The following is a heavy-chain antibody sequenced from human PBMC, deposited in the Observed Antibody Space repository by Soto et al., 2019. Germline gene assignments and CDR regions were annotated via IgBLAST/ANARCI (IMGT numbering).Heavy chain of an antibody. CDR3: ATGRSEIVPGAMDT. Sequence: QVQLQESGPGLVKPSETLSLSCTVSGGSFSSYYCNWVRKSAGKGLEWIGRIYPTGSTTYNPSLKRRLTMSVHTSKNQFALRLTSMTAADTAVYYCATGRSEIVPGAMDTWGQGTLVTVSS. CDR2: IYPTGST. J-gene: IGHJ5*02. D-gene: IGHD2-2*01. V-gene: IGHV4-4*07. CDR1: GGSFSSYY.